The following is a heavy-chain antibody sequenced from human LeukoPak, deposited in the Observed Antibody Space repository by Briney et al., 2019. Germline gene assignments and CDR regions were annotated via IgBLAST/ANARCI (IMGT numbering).Heavy chain of an antibody. Sequence: PGGSLRLSCAASGFTFNDYYMRWVRQAPGKGEEWLSYITIGGTNTHYADSVKGRFTISRDNAKKPLYLEMNNLRAEDTAVYYCATDGAGFDTWGQGVLVTVSS. CDR1: GFTFNDYY. CDR3: ATDGAGFDT. CDR2: ITIGGTNT. J-gene: IGHJ5*02. V-gene: IGHV3-11*01.